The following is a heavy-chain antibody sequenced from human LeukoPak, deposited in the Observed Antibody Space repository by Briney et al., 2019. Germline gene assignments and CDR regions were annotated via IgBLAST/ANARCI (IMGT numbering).Heavy chain of an antibody. D-gene: IGHD4-17*01. CDR1: GGSISSSSYY. J-gene: IGHJ2*01. V-gene: IGHV4-39*01. Sequence: SETLSLTCTVSGGSISSSSYYWGWIRQPPGKGLGWIGSIYYSGSTYYNPSLKSRVTISVDTSKNQFSLKLSSVTAADTAVYYCARTGYGDHFNLWGRGTLVTVSS. CDR2: IYYSGST. CDR3: ARTGYGDHFNL.